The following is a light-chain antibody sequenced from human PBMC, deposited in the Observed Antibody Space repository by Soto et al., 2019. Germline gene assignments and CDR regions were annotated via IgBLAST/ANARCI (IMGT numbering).Light chain of an antibody. V-gene: IGKV1-5*01. J-gene: IGKJ1*01. CDR1: QSINNW. CDR3: QQYNAHSPTWT. CDR2: DAS. Sequence: DIQVTQSPSTLSASLGDRVTITCRASQSINNWLAWYQQKPGKAPNLLIFDASSLRSGVPSRFTGSGFGTEFTLTISSLQPDDFATYYCQQYNAHSPTWTFGQGTKVEI.